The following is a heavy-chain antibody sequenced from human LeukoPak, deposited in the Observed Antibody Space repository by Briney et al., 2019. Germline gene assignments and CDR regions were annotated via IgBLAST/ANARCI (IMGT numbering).Heavy chain of an antibody. CDR3: ATLLWFGDPDRDY. V-gene: IGHV1-2*02. J-gene: IGHJ4*02. CDR1: GYTFTVYY. Sequence: ASVKVSCKASGYTFTVYYMHWVRQAPGQGLEWRGWINPNSVGTNYAQKVQGRVTMTRETSISTAYMELSRVRSHDTAVYYCATLLWFGDPDRDYWGQGTLVTVSS. D-gene: IGHD3-10*01. CDR2: INPNSVGT.